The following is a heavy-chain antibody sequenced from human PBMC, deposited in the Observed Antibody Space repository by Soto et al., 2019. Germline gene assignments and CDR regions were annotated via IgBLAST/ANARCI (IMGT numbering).Heavy chain of an antibody. CDR1: GDSVSINSAA. CDR3: AREGSCYFDY. V-gene: IGHV6-1*01. Sequence: KQSQALSLTCANSGDSVSINSAAWNWIRQSPSRGLEWLGRTYYRSKWNNDYAVSVKSRITINPDTSKNPFYLKLNSVTPEDTAVYYGAREGSCYFDYWGQGTLVTVSS. D-gene: IGHD2-15*01. CDR2: TYYRSKWNN. J-gene: IGHJ4*02.